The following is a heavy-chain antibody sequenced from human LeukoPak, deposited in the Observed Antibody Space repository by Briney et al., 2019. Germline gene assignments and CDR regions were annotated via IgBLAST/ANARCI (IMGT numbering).Heavy chain of an antibody. Sequence: ASVKVSCKASVYTFTAYYVHWVRQAPGQGLEWVGWINPNSAGTNYAQKFQGRVTMTRDTSISTAYMDLTRLRSDDTAVYYCARVSGEHTIFRGHFFDSWGQGTLVTVSS. V-gene: IGHV1-2*02. D-gene: IGHD3-3*01. CDR3: ARVSGEHTIFRGHFFDS. CDR2: INPNSAGT. J-gene: IGHJ4*02. CDR1: VYTFTAYY.